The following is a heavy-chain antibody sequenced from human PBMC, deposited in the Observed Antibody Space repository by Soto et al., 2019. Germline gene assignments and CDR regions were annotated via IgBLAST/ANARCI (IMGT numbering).Heavy chain of an antibody. V-gene: IGHV5-10-1*01. CDR2: FFPIVSYT. D-gene: IGHD3-3*01. Sequence: PGESLKISCKGSGYSFTSYWISWVRQMPGKGLECLWRFFPIVSYTNYSPSFQGHVTFSADKSISIAYLQWSSLKASDTAMFYFARLNWSGYWSGYYYYYGMDVWGQGTTVTVSS. J-gene: IGHJ6*02. CDR1: GYSFTSYW. CDR3: ARLNWSGYWSGYYYYYGMDV.